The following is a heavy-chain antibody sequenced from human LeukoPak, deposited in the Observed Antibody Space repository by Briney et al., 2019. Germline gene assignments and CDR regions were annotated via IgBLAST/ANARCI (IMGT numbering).Heavy chain of an antibody. Sequence: GGSLRLSCAASGFTFSSYSMNWVRQAPGKGLEYVAAISSNGGSTFYANSVKGRFIVSRDNSKNTLYLQMGSLRAEDMAVYYCAREVAAGLVDYWGQGTLVTVSS. CDR2: ISSNGGST. V-gene: IGHV3-64*01. J-gene: IGHJ4*02. CDR3: AREVAAGLVDY. CDR1: GFTFSSYS. D-gene: IGHD2-15*01.